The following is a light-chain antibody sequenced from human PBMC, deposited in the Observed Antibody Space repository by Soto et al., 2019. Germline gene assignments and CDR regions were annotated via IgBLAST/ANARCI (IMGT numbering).Light chain of an antibody. CDR3: QHYNSYSWA. CDR2: KAS. V-gene: IGKV1-5*03. J-gene: IGKJ1*01. Sequence: DIQMTQSPSTLSASVGDRVTITCRASQSISSWLAWYHQKPGKAPKLLIYKASSLESGVPSRFSGSGSGTEFTLTISSLQPDDFATYYCQHYNSYSWAFGQGTKVDIK. CDR1: QSISSW.